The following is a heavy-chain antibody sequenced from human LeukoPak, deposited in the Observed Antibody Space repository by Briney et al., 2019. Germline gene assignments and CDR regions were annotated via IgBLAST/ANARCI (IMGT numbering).Heavy chain of an antibody. J-gene: IGHJ4*02. CDR2: ISGSDGST. CDR3: AKTRRYCSGGSCYWVDFDY. V-gene: IGHV3-23*01. D-gene: IGHD2-15*01. CDR1: GFTFSSYA. Sequence: PGGSLRLSCAASGFTFSSYAMSWVRQAPGKGLEWVSAISGSDGSTYYADSVKGRFTISRDNSKNTLYLQMNSLRAEDTAVYYCAKTRRYCSGGSCYWVDFDYWGQGTLVTVSS.